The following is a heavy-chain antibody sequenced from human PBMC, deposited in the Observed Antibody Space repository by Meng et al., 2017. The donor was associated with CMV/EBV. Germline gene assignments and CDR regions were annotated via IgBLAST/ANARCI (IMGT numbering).Heavy chain of an antibody. V-gene: IGHV4-39*01. Sequence: SETLSLTCTVSGGSINSNNYYWGWIRQPPEKGLEWIGSISYSGSTYYNPSLKSRVTISVDTSKNQFSLKLSSVTAADTAVHFCARRSVYGWFDRWGQGTLVTVSS. D-gene: IGHD1-14*01. J-gene: IGHJ5*02. CDR1: GGSINSNNYY. CDR2: ISYSGST. CDR3: ARRSVYGWFDR.